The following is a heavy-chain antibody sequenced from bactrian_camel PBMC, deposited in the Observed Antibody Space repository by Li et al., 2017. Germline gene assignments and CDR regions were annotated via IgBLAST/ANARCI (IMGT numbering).Heavy chain of an antibody. Sequence: HVQLVESGGGLVQPGGSLRLSCAASGFTFSTYWMYWVRQAPGKGLEWVSSIFGGSGTTYYTDSVKGRFTISQDNANNTLYLHMNSLKPEDTAVYYCAAGGGGCTSSPGAYDYWGQGTQVTVS. CDR3: AAGGGGCTSSPGAYDY. D-gene: IGHD7*01. V-gene: IGHV3S1*01. CDR1: GFTFSTYW. CDR2: IFGGSGTT. J-gene: IGHJ4*01.